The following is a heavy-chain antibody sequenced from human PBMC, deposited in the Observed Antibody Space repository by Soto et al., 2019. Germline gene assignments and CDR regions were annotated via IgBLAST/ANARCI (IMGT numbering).Heavy chain of an antibody. V-gene: IGHV3-30-3*01. J-gene: IGHJ4*02. CDR1: GFTFSSYA. D-gene: IGHD6-19*01. CDR2: ISYDGSNK. CDR3: ARMRAVADY. Sequence: QVQLVESGGGVVQPGRSLRLSCAASGFTFSSYAMHWVRQAPGKGLEWVAVISYDGSNKYYADSVKGRFTISRDNSKNTLYLQMNSLRAEDTAVYYGARMRAVADYWGQGTLVTVSS.